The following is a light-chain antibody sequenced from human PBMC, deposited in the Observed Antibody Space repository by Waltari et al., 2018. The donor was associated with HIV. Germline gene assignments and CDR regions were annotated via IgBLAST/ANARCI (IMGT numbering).Light chain of an antibody. V-gene: IGKV1-39*01. Sequence: DIQMTQSPSSLSASVGDRVTITCRAGQTIDNYLHWYQQKPGKAPNLLIFGTSVLQSGVPSRFSGSGSGTEFTLTISSLQPDDFATYYCQQSYRTPPTFGQGTRVGIK. CDR1: QTIDNY. J-gene: IGKJ1*01. CDR3: QQSYRTPPT. CDR2: GTS.